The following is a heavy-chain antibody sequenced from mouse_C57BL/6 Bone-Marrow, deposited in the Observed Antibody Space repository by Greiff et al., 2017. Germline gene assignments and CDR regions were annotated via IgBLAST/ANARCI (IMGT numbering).Heavy chain of an antibody. CDR1: GFTFSDYG. CDR3: ARPPTVVAHYYAMDY. CDR2: ISSGSSTI. Sequence: DVMLVESGGGLVKPGGSLKLSCAASGFTFSDYGMHWVRQAPEKGLEWVAYISSGSSTIYYADTVKGRFTITRDNAKNTLFLQMTSLRSEDTAMYYCARPPTVVAHYYAMDYWGQGTSVTVSS. J-gene: IGHJ4*01. D-gene: IGHD1-1*01. V-gene: IGHV5-17*01.